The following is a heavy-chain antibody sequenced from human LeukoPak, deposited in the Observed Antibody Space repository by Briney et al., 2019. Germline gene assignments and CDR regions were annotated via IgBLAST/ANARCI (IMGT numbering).Heavy chain of an antibody. CDR3: ARVSGPRAFDI. V-gene: IGHV3-48*04. CDR2: ISSSSSTI. CDR1: GFTFSSYS. D-gene: IGHD3-3*01. Sequence: GGSLRLSCAAYGFTFSSYSMNWVRQAPGKGLEWVSYISSSSSTIYYADSVKGRFTISRDNAKNSLYLQMNSLRAEDTAVYYCARVSGPRAFDIWGQGTMVTVSS. J-gene: IGHJ3*02.